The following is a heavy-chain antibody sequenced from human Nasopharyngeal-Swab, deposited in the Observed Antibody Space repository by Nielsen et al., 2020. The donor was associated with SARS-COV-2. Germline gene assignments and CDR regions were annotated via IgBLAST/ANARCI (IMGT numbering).Heavy chain of an antibody. V-gene: IGHV3-30*18. J-gene: IGHJ4*02. CDR1: GFTSSSYG. Sequence: GGSLRLACAASGFTSSSYGMHWVRQAPGKGLEWVALISYDGSNKYYADSVKGRFTISRDNSKNTLYLQMNSLRAEDTAVYYCAKDYGDSSGYYQYYFDYWGQGTLVTVSS. CDR2: ISYDGSNK. D-gene: IGHD3-22*01. CDR3: AKDYGDSSGYYQYYFDY.